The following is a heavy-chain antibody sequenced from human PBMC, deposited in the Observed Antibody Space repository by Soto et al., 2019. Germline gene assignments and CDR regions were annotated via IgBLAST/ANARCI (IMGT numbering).Heavy chain of an antibody. CDR3: TTERDY. Sequence: EVQLVESGGGLVQIGGSLKLSCATSGLNFSGSAMHWARQASGKGLEWVGRIRSRPHNYATTYAASVEGRFTISRDDSKNTVYLKMNGLKTDDTAMYYCTTERDYWGRGTLVTVSS. J-gene: IGHJ4*02. CDR1: GLNFSGSA. CDR2: IRSRPHNYAT. V-gene: IGHV3-73*02.